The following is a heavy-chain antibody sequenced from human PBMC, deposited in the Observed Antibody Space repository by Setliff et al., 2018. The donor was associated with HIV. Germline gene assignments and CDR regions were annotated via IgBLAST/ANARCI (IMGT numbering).Heavy chain of an antibody. J-gene: IGHJ4*02. V-gene: IGHV3-23*01. D-gene: IGHD3-22*01. CDR3: AKDHDYYDSSGPYYFDY. CDR2: ISGSGGST. Sequence: QAGGSLRLSCAASGFTFSSYAMSWVRQAPGKGLEWVSAISGSGGSTYYADSVKGRFTISRDNSKNTLYLQMNSLRAEDTAVYYCAKDHDYYDSSGPYYFDYWGQGTLVTVSS. CDR1: GFTFSSYA.